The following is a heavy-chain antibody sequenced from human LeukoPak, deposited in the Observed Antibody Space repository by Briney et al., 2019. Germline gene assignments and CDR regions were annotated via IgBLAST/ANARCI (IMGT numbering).Heavy chain of an antibody. J-gene: IGHJ4*02. CDR3: ARGIVVVPAARDFDY. CDR2: INPNSGGT. CDR1: GYTFTGYY. D-gene: IGHD2-2*01. Sequence: ASVNVSCKAPGYTFTGYYMHWVRQAPGQGLEWMGWINPNSGGTNYAQKFQGRVTMTRDTSISTAYMELSRLRSDDTAVYYCARGIVVVPAARDFDYWGQGTLVTVSS. V-gene: IGHV1-2*02.